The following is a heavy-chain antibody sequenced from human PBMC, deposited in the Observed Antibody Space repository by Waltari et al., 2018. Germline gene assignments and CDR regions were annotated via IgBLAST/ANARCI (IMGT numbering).Heavy chain of an antibody. CDR3: ATYIGASIGTAAFDV. D-gene: IGHD5-12*01. CDR1: GVSITSNRHY. V-gene: IGHV4-39*01. CDR2: MSYSGAT. J-gene: IGHJ3*01. Sequence: QLQLQESGPRLVKPSETLSLTCSVSGVSITSNRHYWGWLRQPPGQGLEWIGTMSYSGATYSLPPLQSRVTIPRDTSKNQLSLKLGSVTAADTAIYYCATYIGASIGTAAFDVWGQGTKVTVSS.